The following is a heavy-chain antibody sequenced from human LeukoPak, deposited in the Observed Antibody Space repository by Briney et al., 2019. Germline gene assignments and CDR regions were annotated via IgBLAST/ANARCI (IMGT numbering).Heavy chain of an antibody. Sequence: GGSLRLSCAASGFTFSSYAMHWARQAPGKGLEWVAVISYDGSNKYYADSVKGRFTISRDNSKNTLYLQMNSLRAEDTAVYYCARAYSNYVVHDAFDIWGQGTMVTVSS. CDR2: ISYDGSNK. J-gene: IGHJ3*02. D-gene: IGHD4-11*01. V-gene: IGHV3-30-3*01. CDR1: GFTFSSYA. CDR3: ARAYSNYVVHDAFDI.